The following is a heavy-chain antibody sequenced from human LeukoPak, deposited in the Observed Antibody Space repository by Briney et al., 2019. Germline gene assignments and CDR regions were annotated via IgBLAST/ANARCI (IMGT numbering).Heavy chain of an antibody. D-gene: IGHD6-13*01. CDR3: ARDPQAAAGMGAFDI. J-gene: IGHJ3*02. CDR2: INPNSGGT. V-gene: IGHV1-2*02. Sequence: GASVKLSCKASGYTFTGYYIHWVRQAPGQGLEWMGWINPNSGGTNYAQKFQGRVTMTRDTSISTAYMELSRLRSDDTAVYYCARDPQAAAGMGAFDIWGQGTMVTVSS. CDR1: GYTFTGYY.